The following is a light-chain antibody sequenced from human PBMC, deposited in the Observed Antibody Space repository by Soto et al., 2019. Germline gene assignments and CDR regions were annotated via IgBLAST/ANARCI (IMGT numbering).Light chain of an antibody. CDR1: QSVSSS. V-gene: IGKV3-15*01. CDR3: QQYHNWPVT. J-gene: IGKJ4*01. CDR2: GAS. Sequence: EIVMTQSPATLSVSPGERATLSCRASQSVSSSLAWYQQMPGHAPRLLIYGASTRATGIPARFSGSGSGTDSTLIVNSLQSEDIAVYYCQQYHNWPVTFGGGTKVDIK.